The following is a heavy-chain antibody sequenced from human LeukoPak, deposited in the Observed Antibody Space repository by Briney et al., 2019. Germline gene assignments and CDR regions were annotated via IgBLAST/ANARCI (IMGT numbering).Heavy chain of an antibody. CDR1: GGTFSSYA. V-gene: IGHV1-69*13. J-gene: IGHJ6*02. Sequence: ASVKVSCKASGGTFSSYAISWVRQAPGQGLEWMGGIIPIFGTANYAQKFQGRVTITADESTSTAYMELSSLRSEDTAVFYCARAHYDGMDVWGQGTTVTVSS. CDR2: IIPIFGTA. CDR3: ARAHYDGMDV.